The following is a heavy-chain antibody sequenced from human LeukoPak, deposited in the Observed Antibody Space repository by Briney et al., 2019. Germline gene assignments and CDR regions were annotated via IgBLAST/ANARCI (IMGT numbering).Heavy chain of an antibody. CDR1: GFSFSSYG. J-gene: IGHJ4*02. D-gene: IGHD5-18*01. CDR2: IWYDETNK. CDR3: ARDQRGFSYSKYYFDY. Sequence: PGRSLRLSCAASGFSFSSYGMHWVRQAPGKGLEWVAVIWYDETNKYYADSVKGRFTISRDNPKNTLYLQMNSLRAEDMAVYYCARDQRGFSYSKYYFDYWGQGTLVTVSS. V-gene: IGHV3-33*01.